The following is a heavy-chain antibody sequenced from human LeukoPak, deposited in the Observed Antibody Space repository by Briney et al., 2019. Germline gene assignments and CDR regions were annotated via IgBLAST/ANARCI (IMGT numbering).Heavy chain of an antibody. D-gene: IGHD5-18*01. J-gene: IGHJ4*02. CDR3: ARGRSYGFDFDS. Sequence: TPSETLSLTCDVSGVSINTCCYSWTWIRQPPGKGLEWIGYKYYSGSTRYNSSLRSRLTISLDSSKNQFSLRLTSVTAADTAVYYCARGRSYGFDFDSWGPGTLVIVSS. CDR2: KYYSGST. V-gene: IGHV4-61*01. CDR1: GVSINTCCYS.